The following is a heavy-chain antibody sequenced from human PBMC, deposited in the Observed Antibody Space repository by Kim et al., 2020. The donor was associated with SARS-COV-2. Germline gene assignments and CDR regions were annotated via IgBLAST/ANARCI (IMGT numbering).Heavy chain of an antibody. Sequence: ASVKVSCKASGYTFTSYGISWVRQAPGQGLEWMGWISAYNGNTNYAQKLQGRVTMTTDTSTSTAYMELRSLRSDDTAVYYCARDRWEYIGMSYYYYYGMDVWGQGTTVTVSS. CDR3: ARDRWEYIGMSYYYYYGMDV. V-gene: IGHV1-18*01. CDR1: GYTFTSYG. D-gene: IGHD1-26*01. CDR2: ISAYNGNT. J-gene: IGHJ6*02.